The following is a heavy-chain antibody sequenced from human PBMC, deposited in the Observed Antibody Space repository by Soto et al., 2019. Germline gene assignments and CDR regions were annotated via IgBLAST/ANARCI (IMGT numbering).Heavy chain of an antibody. V-gene: IGHV1-2*04. J-gene: IGHJ6*02. Sequence: ASVKVSCKASGYTFTGYYMHWVRQAPGQGLEWMGWINPNSGGTNYAQKFQGWVTMTRDTSISTAYMELSRLRSDDTAVYYCARSRARGYSYLGVWGQGNTVTVSS. CDR2: INPNSGGT. CDR1: GYTFTGYY. D-gene: IGHD5-18*01. CDR3: ARSRARGYSYLGV.